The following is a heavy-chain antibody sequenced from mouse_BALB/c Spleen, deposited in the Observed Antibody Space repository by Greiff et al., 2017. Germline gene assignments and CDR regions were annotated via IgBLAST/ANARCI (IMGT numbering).Heavy chain of an antibody. CDR3: ARWGYYYAMDY. CDR1: GYTFTSYV. CDR2: INPYNDGT. J-gene: IGHJ4*01. V-gene: IGHV1-14*01. Sequence: LVESGPELVKPGASVKMSCKASGYTFTSYVMHWVKQKPGQGLEWIGYINPYNDGTKYNEKFKGKATLTSDKSSSTAYMELSSLTSEDSAVYYCARWGYYYAMDYWGQGTSVTVSS.